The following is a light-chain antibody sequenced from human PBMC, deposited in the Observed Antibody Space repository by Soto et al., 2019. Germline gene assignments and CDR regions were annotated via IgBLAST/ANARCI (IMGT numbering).Light chain of an antibody. CDR3: LQYKTYSRA. CDR1: ESISPW. V-gene: IGKV1-5*03. CDR2: KAS. Sequence: DIQMTQSPSTLSASVGDRVTITCRASESISPWLAWYQQKPGKAPKILIYKASSLEGGVPSRFSGSESGTEFTLTISSLQPDDFATYYCLQYKTYSRAFGQGTKLEIK. J-gene: IGKJ2*01.